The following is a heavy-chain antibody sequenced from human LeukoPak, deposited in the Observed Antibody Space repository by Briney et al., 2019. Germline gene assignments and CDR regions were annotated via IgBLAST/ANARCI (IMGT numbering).Heavy chain of an antibody. D-gene: IGHD6-13*01. V-gene: IGHV4-59*08. J-gene: IGHJ4*02. CDR1: GGSISSYF. CDR3: ARRGIAAAGGDFDY. CDR2: IYYSGST. Sequence: SETLSLTCTVSGGSISSYFWSWVRQPPGKGLEWIGYIYYSGSTNYNPSLKSRVTISVDTSKNQFSLKLTSVTAADTAVYYCARRGIAAAGGDFDYWGQGTLVTVSS.